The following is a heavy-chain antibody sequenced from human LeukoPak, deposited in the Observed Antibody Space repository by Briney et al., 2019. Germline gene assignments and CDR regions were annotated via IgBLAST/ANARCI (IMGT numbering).Heavy chain of an antibody. CDR2: IYYSGST. D-gene: IGHD6-13*01. V-gene: IGHV4-39*07. J-gene: IGHJ6*03. CDR3: ARADYSSTWSHDYYYMDV. Sequence: PSETLSLTCTVSGGSISSSSYCWGWIRQPPGKGLEWIGSIYYSGSTYYNPSLKSRVTISVDTSKNQFSLKLSSVTAADTAVYYCARADYSSTWSHDYYYMDVWGKGTTVTVSS. CDR1: GGSISSSSYC.